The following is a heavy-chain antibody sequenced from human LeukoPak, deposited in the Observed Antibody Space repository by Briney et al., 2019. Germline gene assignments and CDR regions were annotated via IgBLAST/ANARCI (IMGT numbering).Heavy chain of an antibody. J-gene: IGHJ5*02. V-gene: IGHV3-30*02. D-gene: IGHD3-22*01. CDR1: GFTFSSYG. Sequence: GGSLRLSCAASGFTFSSYGMHWVRQAPGKGLEWVAFIRYDGSNKYYADSVKGRFTISRDNSKNTLYLQMNSLRAEDTAVYYCAKDPSWYYYDSSGYPPWGQGTLVTVSS. CDR3: AKDPSWYYYDSSGYPP. CDR2: IRYDGSNK.